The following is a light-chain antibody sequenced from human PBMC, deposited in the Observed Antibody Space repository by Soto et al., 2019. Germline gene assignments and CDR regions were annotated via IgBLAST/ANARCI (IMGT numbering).Light chain of an antibody. CDR3: SSYAGSTKGV. V-gene: IGLV2-8*01. J-gene: IGLJ2*01. CDR2: QVS. CDR1: SNDVGRYDF. Sequence: QSVLTQPPSASGSPGQSVTISCTGTSNDVGRYDFVSWYQQHPGKAPKLIIYQVSRRPSGVPDRFSGSKSGNTASLTVSGLQTEDEADYYCSSYAGSTKGVFGGGTKLTVL.